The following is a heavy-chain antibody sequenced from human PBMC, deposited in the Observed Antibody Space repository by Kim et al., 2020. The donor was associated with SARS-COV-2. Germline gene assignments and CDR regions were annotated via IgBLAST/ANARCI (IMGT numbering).Heavy chain of an antibody. CDR1: GGSISSYY. CDR2: IYYSGSTRST. V-gene: IGHV4-59*08. CDR3: AKATTGHYYSMDV. Sequence: SETLSLTCTVSGGSISSYYWSWIRQPPGKGLEWIGYIYYSGSTRSTNYNSSLQSRVAISVDTSKNQFSLKLSSVTAADTAVYYCAKATTGHYYSMDVWGKGTTVTVSS. J-gene: IGHJ6*03. D-gene: IGHD4-17*01.